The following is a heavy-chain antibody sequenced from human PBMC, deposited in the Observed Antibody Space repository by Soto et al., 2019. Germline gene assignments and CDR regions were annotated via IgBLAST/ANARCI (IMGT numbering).Heavy chain of an antibody. CDR3: ARKGSATTASNWYFDL. CDR1: EFTFSSYA. D-gene: IGHD2-15*01. J-gene: IGHJ2*01. CDR2: ISSNAIST. V-gene: IGHV3-64*01. Sequence: GGSLRLSCAASEFTFSSYAIHWVRQAPGKGLEYVSAISSNAISTYYANSVKGRFTISRDNSQNTVYLQVGSLTTEDMAVYYCARKGSATTASNWYFDLWGRGTLVTVSS.